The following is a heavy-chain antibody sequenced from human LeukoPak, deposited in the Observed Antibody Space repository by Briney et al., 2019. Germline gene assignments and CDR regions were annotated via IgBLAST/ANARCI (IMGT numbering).Heavy chain of an antibody. CDR3: ARSSSPVLTNLWY. Sequence: ASVKVSCKASGYTFTSNYIHWVRQAPGQGLEWMGMIYPRDGSTSYAQKFQGRVTVTRDTSASTVHMELSGLRSDDTAVYYCARSSSPVLTNLWYWGQGTLVTVSS. J-gene: IGHJ4*02. D-gene: IGHD6-13*01. CDR2: IYPRDGST. CDR1: GYTFTSNY. V-gene: IGHV1-46*01.